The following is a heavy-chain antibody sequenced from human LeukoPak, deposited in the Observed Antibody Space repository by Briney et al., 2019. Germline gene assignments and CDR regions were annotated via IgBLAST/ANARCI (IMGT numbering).Heavy chain of an antibody. J-gene: IGHJ5*02. D-gene: IGHD6-13*01. V-gene: IGHV3-23*01. CDR2: ITDSGGRT. CDR1: GFAFSNYA. Sequence: PGGSLRLSCAASGFAFSNYAMSWVRQAPGKGLEWVSAITDSGGRTYYADSVKGRFTISRDKSKNTLYLQMNSLRAEDTAIYYCAKDGSSNWYGWFDPWGQGTLVTVSS. CDR3: AKDGSSNWYGWFDP.